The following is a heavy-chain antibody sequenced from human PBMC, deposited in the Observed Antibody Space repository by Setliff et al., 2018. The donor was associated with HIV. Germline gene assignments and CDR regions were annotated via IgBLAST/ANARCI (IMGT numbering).Heavy chain of an antibody. D-gene: IGHD3-16*01. CDR1: SDSITTYY. CDR3: ARGGSRGLDY. CDR2: IFTSGST. J-gene: IGHJ4*02. Sequence: PSETLSLTCSVSSDSITTYYWTWIRQPVGKGLEWIGRIFTSGSTNYNPSLKSRDTMSFDRSKNQFSLKLTSMTAADTAAYYCARGGSRGLDYWGQGTPVTVSS. V-gene: IGHV4-4*07.